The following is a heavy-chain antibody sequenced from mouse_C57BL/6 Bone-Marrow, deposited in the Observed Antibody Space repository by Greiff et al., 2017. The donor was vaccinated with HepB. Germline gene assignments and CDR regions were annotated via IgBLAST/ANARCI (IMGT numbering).Heavy chain of an antibody. V-gene: IGHV1-42*01. D-gene: IGHD1-1*01. CDR3: ASTYYYENYFDY. J-gene: IGHJ2*01. CDR2: INPSTGGT. Sequence: EVQLQQSGPELVKPGASVKISCKASGYSFTGYYMNWVKQSPEKSLEWIGEINPSTGGTTYNQKFKAKATLTVDKSSSTAYMQLKSLTSEDSAVYYCASTYYYENYFDYWGQGTTLTVSS. CDR1: GYSFTGYY.